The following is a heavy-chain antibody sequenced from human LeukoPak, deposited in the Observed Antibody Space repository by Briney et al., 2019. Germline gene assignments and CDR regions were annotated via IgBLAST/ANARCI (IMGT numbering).Heavy chain of an antibody. CDR2: ISYDGSNK. CDR1: GFTFSSYG. J-gene: IGHJ4*02. D-gene: IGHD6-19*01. Sequence: QPGRSLRLSCAASGFTFSSYGMHWVRQAPGKGLEWVAVISYDGSNKYYADSVKGRFTISRDNSKNTLYLQMNSLRAEDTAVYYCAKDSIAVAVWGQRTLVTVSS. V-gene: IGHV3-30*18. CDR3: AKDSIAVAV.